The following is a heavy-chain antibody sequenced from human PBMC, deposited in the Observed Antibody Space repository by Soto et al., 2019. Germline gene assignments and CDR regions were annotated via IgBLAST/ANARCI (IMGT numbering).Heavy chain of an antibody. J-gene: IGHJ6*02. CDR2: ISHTGTT. V-gene: IGHV4-38-2*02. CDR3: ARVTMVIRDSDHFGVDV. CDR1: GFPISSPYS. D-gene: IGHD4-17*01. Sequence: SETLSLTCLASGFPISSPYSWGWIRQPPGKGLEWIGSISHTGTTSYSPSLTSRVSISVDTSKSQVSLKLTSVTAADTAVYFCARVTMVIRDSDHFGVDVWGHGTTVTVSS.